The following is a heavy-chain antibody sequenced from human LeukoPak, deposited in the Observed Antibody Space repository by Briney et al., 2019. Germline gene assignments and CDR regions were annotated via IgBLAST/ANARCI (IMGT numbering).Heavy chain of an antibody. CDR2: IYPGDSDT. V-gene: IGHV5-51*01. CDR3: ARLRDYYGSGSNYYYYHGMDV. Sequence: GESLQISCKGSGYSFTSYWIGWVRQMPGKGLEWMGIIYPGDSDTRYSPSFQGQVTISADKSISTAYLQWSSLKASDTAMYYCARLRDYYGSGSNYYYYHGMDVWGQGTTVAVSS. D-gene: IGHD3-10*01. CDR1: GYSFTSYW. J-gene: IGHJ6*02.